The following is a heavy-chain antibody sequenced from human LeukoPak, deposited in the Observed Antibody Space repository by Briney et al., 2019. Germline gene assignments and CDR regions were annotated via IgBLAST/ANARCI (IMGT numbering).Heavy chain of an antibody. D-gene: IGHD1-14*01. Sequence: ASVKVSCKASGYTFTNYAMHWVRQAPGQRLEWMGWINAGNGNTKYSQKFQGRVTITRDTSASTAYMELSSLRSEDTAVYYCAARSPLRYYYYGMDVWGQGATVTVSS. CDR1: GYTFTNYA. V-gene: IGHV1-3*01. CDR2: INAGNGNT. CDR3: AARSPLRYYYYGMDV. J-gene: IGHJ6*02.